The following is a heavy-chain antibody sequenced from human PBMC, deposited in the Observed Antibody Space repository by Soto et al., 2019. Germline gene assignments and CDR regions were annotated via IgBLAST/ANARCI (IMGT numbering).Heavy chain of an antibody. D-gene: IGHD3-10*01. CDR1: GGSMSSYY. J-gene: IGHJ5*02. CDR2: IYYSGST. V-gene: IGHV4-59*01. CDR3: ARYGSGSSVWFDP. Sequence: PSETLSLTCTVSGGSMSSYYWSWIRQPPGKGLEWIGYIYYSGSTIYNPSLKSRVTISVDTSKNQFSLKLISVTAADTAVYYCARYGSGSSVWFDPWGQGTLVTVSS.